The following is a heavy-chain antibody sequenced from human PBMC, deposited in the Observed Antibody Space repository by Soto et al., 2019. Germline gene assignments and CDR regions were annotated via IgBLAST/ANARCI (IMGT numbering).Heavy chain of an antibody. CDR1: GFTFSGSP. J-gene: IGHJ4*02. D-gene: IGHD1-26*01. CDR2: ISGSGDTT. CDR3: AKYRWGATTLMSIN. Sequence: EVQLLESGGDLVQPGGSLRLSCVGSGFTFSGSPMNWVRQAPGKGLEWVSAISGSGDTTYYADSVKGRFSISRDNSKNTLYLQMNSLRGEDTAIYYCAKYRWGATTLMSINWGQGTPVIVSS. V-gene: IGHV3-23*01.